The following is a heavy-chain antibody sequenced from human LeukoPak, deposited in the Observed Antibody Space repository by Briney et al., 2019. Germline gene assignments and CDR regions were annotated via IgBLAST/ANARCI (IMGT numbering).Heavy chain of an antibody. CDR3: ARARVPYSGSPYYFDY. Sequence: ASVKVSCKASGYTFTGYYMRWVRQAPGQGLEWMGWINPNSGVTNYAQKFQGRVTMTRDTSIITAFMELSRLRSDDTAVYYCARARVPYSGSPYYFDYWGQGTLVTVSS. J-gene: IGHJ4*02. CDR1: GYTFTGYY. CDR2: INPNSGVT. V-gene: IGHV1-2*02. D-gene: IGHD1-26*01.